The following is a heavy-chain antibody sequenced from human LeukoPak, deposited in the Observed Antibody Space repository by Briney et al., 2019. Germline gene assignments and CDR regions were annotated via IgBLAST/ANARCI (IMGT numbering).Heavy chain of an antibody. Sequence: ASVKVSCKASGYTFTSYYMHWVRQAPGQGLEWMGIINPSGGSTSYAQKFQGRVTMTRDMSTSTVYMELSSLRSEDTAVYYCAILEGIAVSGKAFDIWGQGTMVTVSS. CDR3: AILEGIAVSGKAFDI. J-gene: IGHJ3*02. CDR2: INPSGGST. D-gene: IGHD6-19*01. V-gene: IGHV1-46*01. CDR1: GYTFTSYY.